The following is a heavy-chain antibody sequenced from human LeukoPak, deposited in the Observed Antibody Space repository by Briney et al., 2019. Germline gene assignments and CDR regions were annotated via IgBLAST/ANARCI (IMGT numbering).Heavy chain of an antibody. CDR3: AKWRYYDFWSGYYLLY. V-gene: IGHV3-66*01. CDR2: MYRGGGT. CDR1: GFTFSDHY. J-gene: IGHJ4*02. D-gene: IGHD3-3*01. Sequence: GGSLRLSCAASGFTFSDHYMDWVRQAPGKGLEWVSVMYRGGGTYYADSVRGRFTVSRDNSKNTLYLQMNSLRAEDTAVYYCAKWRYYDFWSGYYLLYWGQGTLVTVSS.